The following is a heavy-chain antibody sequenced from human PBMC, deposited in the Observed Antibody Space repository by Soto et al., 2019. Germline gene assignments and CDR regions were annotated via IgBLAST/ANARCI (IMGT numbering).Heavy chain of an antibody. D-gene: IGHD4-17*01. CDR1: GFTFSSYA. V-gene: IGHV3-23*01. J-gene: IGHJ5*02. CDR2: ISGSGGST. CDR3: AKGTTVTTFNWFDP. Sequence: HPGGSLRLSCAASGFTFSSYAMSWVRQAPGKGLEWVSAISGSGGSTYYADSVKGRFTISRDNSKNTLYLQMNSLRAEDTAVYYCAKGTTVTTFNWFDPWGQGTLVTVSS.